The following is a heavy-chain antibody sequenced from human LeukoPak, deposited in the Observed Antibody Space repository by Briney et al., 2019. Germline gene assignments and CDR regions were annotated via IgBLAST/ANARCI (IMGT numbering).Heavy chain of an antibody. Sequence: SETLSLTCAVYGGSFSGYYWSWIRQPPGKGLEWIGEINHSGSTNYNPSLKSRVTISVDTSKNQFSLKLSSVTAADTAVYYCARGSSRYYYGSSGLYYFDYWGQGTLVTVSS. CDR3: ARGSSRYYYGSSGLYYFDY. J-gene: IGHJ4*02. CDR1: GGSFSGYY. CDR2: INHSGST. D-gene: IGHD3-22*01. V-gene: IGHV4-34*01.